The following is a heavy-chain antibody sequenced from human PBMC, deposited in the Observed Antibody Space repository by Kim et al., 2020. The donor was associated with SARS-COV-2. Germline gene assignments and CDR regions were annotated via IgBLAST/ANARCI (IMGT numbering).Heavy chain of an antibody. J-gene: IGHJ6*02. D-gene: IGHD3-22*01. CDR2: IYYSGST. CDR3: AANKDDRWGVHYYYGMDV. Sequence: SETLSLTCTVSGGSISSGGYYWSWIRQHPGKGLEWIGYIYYSGSTYYNPSLKSRVTISVDTSNNQFSLKLSSVTAADTAVYYCAANKDDRWGVHYYYGMDVWGQGTTVTVSS. V-gene: IGHV4-31*03. CDR1: GGSISSGGYY.